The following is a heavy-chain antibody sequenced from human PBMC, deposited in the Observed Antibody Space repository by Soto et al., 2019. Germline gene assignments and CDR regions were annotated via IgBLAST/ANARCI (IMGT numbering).Heavy chain of an antibody. J-gene: IGHJ3*02. CDR3: ASLVETGQQSRNAFDI. D-gene: IGHD2-21*02. V-gene: IGHV4-4*02. Sequence: QVQLQESGPGLVKPSGTLSLTCAVSGGSISSSNWWSWVRQPPGKGLEWIGEIYHSGSTNYNPSLKSRVTISVEKSKNQFSLKLSSVTAADTAVYYCASLVETGQQSRNAFDIWGQGTMVTVSS. CDR1: GGSISSSNW. CDR2: IYHSGST.